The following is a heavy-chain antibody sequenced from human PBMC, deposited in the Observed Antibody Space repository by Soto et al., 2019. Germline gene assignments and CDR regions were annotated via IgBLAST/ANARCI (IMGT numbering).Heavy chain of an antibody. Sequence: SDPLSLTCTFSGVSILGYYWRWIRYLPGKGLEWIGYMYNTGSTVYNPSFKSRVTLSVDTSKNQFSLKLNSVTVADTAVYYCARDLWGYCGTDCYPLDVWGQGTTVS. CDR3: ARDLWGYCGTDCYPLDV. CDR2: MYNTGST. J-gene: IGHJ6*02. V-gene: IGHV4-59*01. D-gene: IGHD2-21*02. CDR1: GVSILGYY.